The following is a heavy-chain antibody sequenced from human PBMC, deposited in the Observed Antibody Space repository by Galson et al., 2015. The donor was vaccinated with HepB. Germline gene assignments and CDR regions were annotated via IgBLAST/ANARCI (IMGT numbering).Heavy chain of an antibody. CDR2: IRSKANSYAT. CDR1: GFTFSGSA. Sequence: SLRLSCAASGFTFSGSAMHWVRQASGKGLEWVGRIRSKANSYATAYAASVKGRFTISRDDSKNTAYLQMNSLKTEDTAVYYCTSCALSYCGGESDYWGQGTLVTVSS. D-gene: IGHD2-21*01. V-gene: IGHV3-73*01. CDR3: TSCALSYCGGESDY. J-gene: IGHJ4*02.